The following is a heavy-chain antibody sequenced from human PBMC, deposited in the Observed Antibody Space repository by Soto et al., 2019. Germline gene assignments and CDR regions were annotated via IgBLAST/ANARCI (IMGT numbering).Heavy chain of an antibody. Sequence: GGSLKLSCAVHLFSFPSESMKCVPQAPGKGLEWVSYISSSSSTIYYADSVKGRFTISRDNAKNSLYLQMNSLRDEDTAVYYCARDATDYQLLSVCYFDYWGQGT. CDR2: ISSSSSTI. D-gene: IGHD2-2*01. CDR1: LFSFPSES. J-gene: IGHJ4*02. CDR3: ARDATDYQLLSVCYFDY. V-gene: IGHV3-48*02.